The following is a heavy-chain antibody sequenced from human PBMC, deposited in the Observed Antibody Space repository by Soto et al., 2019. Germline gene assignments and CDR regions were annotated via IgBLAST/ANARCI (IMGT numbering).Heavy chain of an antibody. V-gene: IGHV1-58*02. Sequence: SVKVSCKASGFTFTSSAMQWVRQARGQRLEWIGWIVVGSGNTNYAQKFQERVTITRDMSTSTAYMELSSLRSEDTAVHYCAAVRGGLWLYYDFWGGSLGGVKGGYDYYYYMDVWGKGTTVTVSS. D-gene: IGHD3-3*01. CDR3: AAVRGGLWLYYDFWGGSLGGVKGGYDYYYYMDV. CDR2: IVVGSGNT. J-gene: IGHJ6*03. CDR1: GFTFTSSA.